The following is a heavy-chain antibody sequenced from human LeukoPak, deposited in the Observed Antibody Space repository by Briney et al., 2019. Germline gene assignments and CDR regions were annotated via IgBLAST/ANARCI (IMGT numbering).Heavy chain of an antibody. J-gene: IGHJ4*02. D-gene: IGHD4-23*01. CDR1: GYTFTSYD. CDR3: ARDSTVVTHLGDY. V-gene: IGHV1-8*01. Sequence: GASVKVSCKASGYTFTSYDINWVRQATGQGLEWMGWMNPNSGNTGYAQKFQGRVTMTRNTSISTAYMELSSLRSEDTAVYYCARDSTVVTHLGDYWGQGTLVTVSS. CDR2: MNPNSGNT.